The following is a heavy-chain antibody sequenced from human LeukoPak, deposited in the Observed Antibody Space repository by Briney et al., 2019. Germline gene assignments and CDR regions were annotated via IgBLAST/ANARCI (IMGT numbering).Heavy chain of an antibody. CDR3: ARDLAYSRLDY. J-gene: IGHJ4*02. Sequence: GGSLRLSCAVSGFTFSKYWMSWVRQAPEKGLEWVANIKEDGSEKHYVDSVKGRFTISRDNAENSLYLQMNSLRVEDTAFYYCARDLAYSRLDYWGQGMLVTVSS. CDR2: IKEDGSEK. V-gene: IGHV3-7*01. D-gene: IGHD5-18*01. CDR1: GFTFSKYW.